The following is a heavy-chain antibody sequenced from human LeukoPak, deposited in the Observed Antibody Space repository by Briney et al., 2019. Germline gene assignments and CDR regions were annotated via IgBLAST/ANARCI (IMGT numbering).Heavy chain of an antibody. J-gene: IGHJ4*02. D-gene: IGHD1-26*01. V-gene: IGHV3-53*01. Sequence: GGSLRLSCAASGFTVSSNYMSWVRQAPGKGLEWVSVIYSGGSTYYADSVKGRFTISRDNSKNSLYLQMNSLRAEDTAVYYCVRLIVGAIDYWGQGTLVTVSS. CDR3: VRLIVGAIDY. CDR2: IYSGGST. CDR1: GFTVSSNY.